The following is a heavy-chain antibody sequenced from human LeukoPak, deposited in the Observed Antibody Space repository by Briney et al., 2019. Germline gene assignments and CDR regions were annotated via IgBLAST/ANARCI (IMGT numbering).Heavy chain of an antibody. CDR1: GFTFITFS. CDR2: ISSGGDYK. J-gene: IGHJ6*03. Sequence: GGSLRLSFAASGFTFITFSMNWFRQPPGKGLEWVSSISSGGDYKHYADSVKGRLTISRDNAKNSLFLQMNSLRAEDTAVYYCAKSYSYYHMDDWGKGTSVTVSS. V-gene: IGHV3-21*01. CDR3: AKSYSYYHMDD.